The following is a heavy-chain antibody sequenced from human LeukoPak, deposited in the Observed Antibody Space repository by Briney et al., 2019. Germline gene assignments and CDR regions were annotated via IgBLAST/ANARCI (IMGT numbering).Heavy chain of an antibody. CDR2: INYSGST. V-gene: IGHV4-59*08. D-gene: IGHD4-17*01. CDR3: ARIPNDYGDTGYDY. CDR1: GGSISSYY. Sequence: SETLSLTCTVSGGSISSYYWSWIRQPPGKGLEWIGYINYSGSTNYNPSLNSRVTISADTSKNQFSLKLRSVTAADTAVYYCARIPNDYGDTGYDYWGQGTLVTVSS. J-gene: IGHJ4*02.